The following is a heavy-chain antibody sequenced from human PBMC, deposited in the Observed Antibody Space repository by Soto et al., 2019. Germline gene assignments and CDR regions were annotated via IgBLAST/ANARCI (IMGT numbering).Heavy chain of an antibody. J-gene: IGHJ6*02. CDR1: GYTFTGYY. CDR2: INPNTGGT. V-gene: IGHV1-2*04. Sequence: QVQLVQSGAQVKKPGASVKVSCKASGYTFTGYYLQWVRPAPGQGLEWMGWINPNTGGTNYAKKLQGWVAMTRDTSISTAYMELSRLRSDDTAVYYCARGRGVVPAAILSRYYYYGMDVCGQGTTVTVSS. D-gene: IGHD2-2*01. CDR3: ARGRGVVPAAILSRYYYYGMDV.